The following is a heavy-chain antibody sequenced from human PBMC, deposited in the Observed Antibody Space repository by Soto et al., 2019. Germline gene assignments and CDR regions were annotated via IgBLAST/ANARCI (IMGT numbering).Heavy chain of an antibody. CDR2: IGNHVGST. D-gene: IGHD1-1*01. Sequence: QVQLEESGGGVVQPGTSLRLSCAASGFLFSRFGMHWVRQAPGKGLEWVAVIGNHVGSTCYADSVRGRFTISRDNSRNTSFTEMSRLRVADTSTAYWEGDDESGDNGFDHWGQGTLVTVSS. CDR1: GFLFSRFG. J-gene: IGHJ4*02. V-gene: IGHV3-33*01. CDR3: EGDDESGDNGFDH.